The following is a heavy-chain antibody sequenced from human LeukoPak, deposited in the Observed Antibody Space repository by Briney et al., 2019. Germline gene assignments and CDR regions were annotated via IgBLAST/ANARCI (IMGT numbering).Heavy chain of an antibody. CDR3: ARVNGGSTWFSWFDP. CDR2: ISYTGSP. Sequence: SETLSLTCTVSGDPGSSANYYWGWIRQSPGKGLEWIGRISYTGSPYYNPSLKSRVTIPIDKPNHQFSLKVTSVTAADTAVYYCARVNGGSTWFSWFDPWGQGTLVTVSS. J-gene: IGHJ5*02. CDR1: GDPGSSANYY. D-gene: IGHD6-13*01. V-gene: IGHV4-39*07.